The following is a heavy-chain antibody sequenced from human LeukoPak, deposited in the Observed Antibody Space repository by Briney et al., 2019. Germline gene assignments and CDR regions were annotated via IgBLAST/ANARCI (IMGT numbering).Heavy chain of an antibody. Sequence: SETLSLTCAVYGGSFSGYYWSWIRQPPGKGLEWIGEINHSGSTNYNPYLKSRVTISVDTSRNQFSLKLSSVTAADTALYYCARGGSYYGSGSYYIKPYYYYYYMDVWGKGTTVTISS. V-gene: IGHV4-34*01. D-gene: IGHD3-10*01. CDR1: GGSFSGYY. CDR2: INHSGST. J-gene: IGHJ6*03. CDR3: ARGGSYYGSGSYYIKPYYYYYYMDV.